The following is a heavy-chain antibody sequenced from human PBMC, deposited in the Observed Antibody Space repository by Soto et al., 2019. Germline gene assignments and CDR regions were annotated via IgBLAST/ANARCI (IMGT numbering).Heavy chain of an antibody. V-gene: IGHV1-8*01. J-gene: IGHJ6*02. Sequence: QVQLVQSGAEVKKPGASVKVSCKASGYTFSSYDINWVRQATGQGLEWMGWMNPKSGHTGSAQKFQGRLTMTRDTSISTAYMELSSLRSEDTAIYYCARTDGDLDVWGQGTTVTVSS. CDR2: MNPKSGHT. CDR3: ARTDGDLDV. D-gene: IGHD4-17*01. CDR1: GYTFSSYD.